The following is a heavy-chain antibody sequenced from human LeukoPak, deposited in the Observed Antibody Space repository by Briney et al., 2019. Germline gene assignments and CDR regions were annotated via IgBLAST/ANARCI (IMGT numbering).Heavy chain of an antibody. CDR3: AKTRNRSWIQLWLPFDY. CDR2: ISGSGGST. Sequence: GGSLRLSCAASGFTVSSNYMSWVRQAPGKGLEWVSAISGSGGSTYYADSVKGRFTISRDNSKNTLYLQMNSLRAEDTAVYYCAKTRNRSWIQLWLPFDYWGQGTLVTVSS. D-gene: IGHD5-18*01. J-gene: IGHJ4*02. CDR1: GFTVSSNY. V-gene: IGHV3-23*01.